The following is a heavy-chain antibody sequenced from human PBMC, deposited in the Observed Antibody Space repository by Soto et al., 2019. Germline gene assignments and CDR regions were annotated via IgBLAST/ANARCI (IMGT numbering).Heavy chain of an antibody. CDR2: ITSGSSFK. CDR1: GFTFSNSN. Sequence: EVQLVESGGGLVKPGGSLRLSCAASGFTFSNSNMNWVRQALGKGLEWVSSITSGSSFKNYADSVKGRFTISRDNDKNSLYLQMNSLRAEDTAVYYCARDPPLSTIVVVGVDDFWGQGTLVTVSS. D-gene: IGHD3-22*01. CDR3: ARDPPLSTIVVVGVDDF. V-gene: IGHV3-21*02. J-gene: IGHJ4*02.